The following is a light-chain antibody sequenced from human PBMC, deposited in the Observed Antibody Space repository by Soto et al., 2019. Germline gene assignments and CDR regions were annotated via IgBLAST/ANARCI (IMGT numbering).Light chain of an antibody. CDR1: SSDVGGYNY. V-gene: IGLV2-14*01. Sequence: QSALTQPASVSGSPGQSITISCTGTSSDVGGYNYVSWYQQHPGKAPKLMIYDVSNRPSGFSTRFSGSKSGNTASLTISGLHAEDEADYYCSSYSSRSTVVFGGGTKLTVL. CDR3: SSYSSRSTVV. J-gene: IGLJ2*01. CDR2: DVS.